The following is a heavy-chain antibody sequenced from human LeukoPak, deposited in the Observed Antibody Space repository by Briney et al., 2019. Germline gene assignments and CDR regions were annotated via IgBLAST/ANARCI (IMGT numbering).Heavy chain of an antibody. J-gene: IGHJ6*02. D-gene: IGHD5-24*01. Sequence: ASVKVSCKASGYTFTAYTINWVRQAPGQGLEWMGGINTNTGNPTYAQGFIGRFVFSLDTSVSTAYLQISSLKAEDTAVYYCARGDTIEMATIHFYYYYGMDVWGQGTTDTVSS. CDR1: GYTFTAYT. CDR2: INTNTGNP. CDR3: ARGDTIEMATIHFYYYYGMDV. V-gene: IGHV7-4-1*02.